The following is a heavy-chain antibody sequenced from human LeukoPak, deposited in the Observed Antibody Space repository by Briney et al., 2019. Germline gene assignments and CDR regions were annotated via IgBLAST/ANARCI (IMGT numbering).Heavy chain of an antibody. J-gene: IGHJ4*02. CDR1: GFTFSYYG. CDR2: IWNDGSNK. V-gene: IGHV3-30*02. D-gene: IGHD3-3*01. CDR3: ASEILRSLEWPTADY. Sequence: GGSLRLSCAASGFTFSYYGMHWVRQAPGKGLEWVAVIWNDGSNKYYADSVKGRFIISRDNSKNTLYLQMNSLTTEDTAVYYCASEILRSLEWPTADYWGQGTLVTVSS.